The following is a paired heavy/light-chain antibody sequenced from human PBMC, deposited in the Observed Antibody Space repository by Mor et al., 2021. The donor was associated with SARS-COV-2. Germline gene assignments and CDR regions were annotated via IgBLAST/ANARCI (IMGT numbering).Light chain of an antibody. V-gene: IGLV1-51*01. CDR1: SSNIGRNY. Sequence: QSVLTQPPSMSAAPGQKVTISCSGSSSNIGRNYVSWYQQLPGTAPKLLIYDNDKRPSGIPDRFSASKSGTSATLGITGLQTGDEADYFCGAWDSRLSVGVFGGGTKLTVL. CDR2: DND. J-gene: IGLJ2*01. CDR3: GAWDSRLSVGV.
Heavy chain of an antibody. CDR3: ARDPPDTEGGATFVDY. J-gene: IGHJ4*02. CDR2: ISPSGTTI. CDR1: GFTFSGYE. V-gene: IGHV3-48*03. Sequence: EVQLVESGGGLVYPGGSLRLSCAASGFTFSGYEMNWVRQAPGKGLEWVSYISPSGTTIYYSDSVKGRFTVSRDNAKNSLSLQMNGLRVEDTAIYYCARDPPDTEGGATFVDYWGQGTLVTVSS. D-gene: IGHD1-26*01.